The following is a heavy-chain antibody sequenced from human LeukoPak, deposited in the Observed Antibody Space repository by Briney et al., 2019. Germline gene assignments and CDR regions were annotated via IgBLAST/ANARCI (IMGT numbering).Heavy chain of an antibody. CDR1: GFTFSGFW. J-gene: IGHJ3*01. Sequence: GGSLRLSCAVSGFTFSGFWMSWSRQAPGKGLEWVASINSDGGEGYYADVVKGRFTISRDNAKNSLYLQINSLRAEDTAVYYCARSSYSSSSSVWGQGTMVTVSS. V-gene: IGHV3-7*03. D-gene: IGHD6-6*01. CDR3: ARSSYSSSSSV. CDR2: INSDGGEG.